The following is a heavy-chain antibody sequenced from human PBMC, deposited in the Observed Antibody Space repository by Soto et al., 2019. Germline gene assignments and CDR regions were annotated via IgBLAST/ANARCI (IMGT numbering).Heavy chain of an antibody. CDR2: ISYDGSNR. V-gene: IGHV3-30*18. CDR1: GFIFSSYG. Sequence: QVQLVESGGGVVQPGRSLRLSCAASGFIFSSYGIHWVRQAPGKGLEWVAVISYDGSNRYFADSAKGRFTISRDNSKNTVHLEMNSLRAEDTAVYFCAKGSLWFGELDRGEYFDSWGRGTLVTVSS. D-gene: IGHD3-10*01. CDR3: AKGSLWFGELDRGEYFDS. J-gene: IGHJ4*02.